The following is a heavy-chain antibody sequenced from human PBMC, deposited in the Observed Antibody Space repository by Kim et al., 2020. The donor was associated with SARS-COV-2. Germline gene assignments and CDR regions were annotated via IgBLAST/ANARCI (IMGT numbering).Heavy chain of an antibody. V-gene: IGHV4-61*02. D-gene: IGHD3-3*01. Sequence: SETLSLTCTVSGGSISSGSYYWSWIRQPAGKGLEWIGRIYTSGSTNYNPSLKSRVTISVDTSKNQFSLKLSSVTAADTAVYYCARDGGITIFGVVEPNWFDPWGQGTLVTVSS. CDR2: IYTSGST. CDR1: GGSISSGSYY. J-gene: IGHJ5*02. CDR3: ARDGGITIFGVVEPNWFDP.